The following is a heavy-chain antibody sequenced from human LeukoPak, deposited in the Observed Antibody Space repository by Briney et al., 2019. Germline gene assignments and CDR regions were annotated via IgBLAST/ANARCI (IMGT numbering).Heavy chain of an antibody. CDR2: IYSGGST. Sequence: GGSLRLSCAASGFIVSSNYMSWVRQAPGKGLEWVSVIYSGGSTYYADSVKGRFTISRDNSKNTLYLQMNSLRAEDTAVYYCARDSGTMMDYWGQGTLVTVSS. CDR3: ARDSGTMMDY. D-gene: IGHD3-22*01. CDR1: GFIVSSNY. V-gene: IGHV3-66*01. J-gene: IGHJ4*02.